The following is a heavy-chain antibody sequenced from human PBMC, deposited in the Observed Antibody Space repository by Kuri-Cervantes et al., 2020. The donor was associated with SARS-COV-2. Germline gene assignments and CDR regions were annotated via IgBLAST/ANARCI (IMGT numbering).Heavy chain of an antibody. Sequence: GESLKISCAASGFTFSTAWMSWVRQAPGKGLEWVGRIKSNTDGGTTDYAAPVKGRFTISRDDSKNTLSLQMNSLKTEDTAVYYCIWDLWAFWGQGTRVTVSS. J-gene: IGHJ4*02. V-gene: IGHV3-15*01. CDR2: IKSNTDGGTT. D-gene: IGHD1-26*01. CDR1: GFTFSTAW. CDR3: IWDLWAF.